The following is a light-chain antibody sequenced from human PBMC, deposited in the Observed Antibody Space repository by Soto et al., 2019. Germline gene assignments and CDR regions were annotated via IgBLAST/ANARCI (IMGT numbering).Light chain of an antibody. J-gene: IGKJ1*01. CDR2: KAS. Sequence: DIQMTQSPSTLSASVGDRVTITCRASQSISNCLAWYQQKPGKAPKLLIYKASSLESGVPSRFSGRGSGTEFTLTISSLQPDDFATYYCQQYNSYSRTFGQGTKVEIQ. V-gene: IGKV1-5*03. CDR1: QSISNC. CDR3: QQYNSYSRT.